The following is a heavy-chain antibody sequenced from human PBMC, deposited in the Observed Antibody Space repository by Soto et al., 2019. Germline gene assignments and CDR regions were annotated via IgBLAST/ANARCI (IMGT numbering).Heavy chain of an antibody. V-gene: IGHV2-5*02. Sequence: QITLKESGPPLVQPTQTLTLTCTVSGFSLTTNGVGVGWIRQPPGKALEWLALIYRDDDKRYRPSLQSRVTVTRDNTKNQVVLTMTNMDPVDTATYYCAHTVARGAYWETFDYWGQGALVTVSS. J-gene: IGHJ4*02. CDR3: AHTVARGAYWETFDY. CDR1: GFSLTTNGVG. CDR2: IYRDDDK. D-gene: IGHD2-8*02.